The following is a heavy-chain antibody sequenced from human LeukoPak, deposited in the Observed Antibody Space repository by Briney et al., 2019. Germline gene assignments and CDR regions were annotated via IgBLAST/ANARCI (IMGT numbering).Heavy chain of an antibody. D-gene: IGHD2/OR15-2a*01. Sequence: SETLSLTCTVSGGSISSYYWSWIRQPPGKGLEWIGSIYYSGSTYYSPSLKSRVTISVDTSKNQFSLKLSSVTAADTAVYYCARLYFVRWFDPWGQGILVTVSS. J-gene: IGHJ5*02. CDR1: GGSISSYY. V-gene: IGHV4-59*05. CDR2: IYYSGST. CDR3: ARLYFVRWFDP.